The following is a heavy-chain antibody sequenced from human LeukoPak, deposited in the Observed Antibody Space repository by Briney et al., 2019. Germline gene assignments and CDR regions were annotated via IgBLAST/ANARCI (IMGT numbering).Heavy chain of an antibody. J-gene: IGHJ6*02. Sequence: GGSLRLSCAASGFTFSSYWMHWVRQAPGKGLAWVSRINSDGSSTSYADSVKGRFTISRDNAKNTLYLQMNSLRAEDTAVYYCARDYVPIFGVVIRSYGMDVWGQGTTVTVSS. V-gene: IGHV3-74*01. CDR2: INSDGSST. CDR1: GFTFSSYW. CDR3: ARDYVPIFGVVIRSYGMDV. D-gene: IGHD3-3*01.